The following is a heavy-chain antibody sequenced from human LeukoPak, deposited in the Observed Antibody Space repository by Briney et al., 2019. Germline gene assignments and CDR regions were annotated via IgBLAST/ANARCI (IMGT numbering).Heavy chain of an antibody. CDR1: GGSFSGYY. D-gene: IGHD6-19*01. CDR2: INHSGST. V-gene: IGHV4-34*01. Sequence: RPSETLSPTCAVYGGSFSGYYWSWIRQPPGKGLEWIGEINHSGSTNYNPSLKSRVTISVDTSKNQFSLKLSSVTAADTAVYYCARHYSRGWFGYWGQGTLVTVSS. J-gene: IGHJ5*01. CDR3: ARHYSRGWFGY.